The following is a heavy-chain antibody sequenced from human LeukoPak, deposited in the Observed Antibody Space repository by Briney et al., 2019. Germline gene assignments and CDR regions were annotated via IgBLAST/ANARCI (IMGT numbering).Heavy chain of an antibody. Sequence: ASVKVSCKASGYTFTSYDINWVRQATGQGLEWMGWMNPNSGNTGYAQKFQGRVTMTRNTSISTAYMELSSLRSEDTAVYYCARYSSGWYWDDWFDPWGQGTLVTVSP. D-gene: IGHD6-19*01. J-gene: IGHJ5*02. CDR3: ARYSSGWYWDDWFDP. V-gene: IGHV1-8*01. CDR2: MNPNSGNT. CDR1: GYTFTSYD.